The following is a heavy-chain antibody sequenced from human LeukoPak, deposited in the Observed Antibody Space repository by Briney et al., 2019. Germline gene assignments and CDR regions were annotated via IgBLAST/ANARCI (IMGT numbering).Heavy chain of an antibody. D-gene: IGHD3-16*02. CDR1: GFTFSNYG. V-gene: IGHV3-30*02. CDR3: ARERQSDHYVWGSYRYIPFDY. Sequence: GGSLRLSCAASGFTFSNYGIHWVRQAPGKGLEWVAFIRYDGSDEYYADSVKGRFTISRDNAKNSLYLQMNSLRAEDTAVYYCARERQSDHYVWGSYRYIPFDYWGQGTLVTVSS. J-gene: IGHJ4*02. CDR2: IRYDGSDE.